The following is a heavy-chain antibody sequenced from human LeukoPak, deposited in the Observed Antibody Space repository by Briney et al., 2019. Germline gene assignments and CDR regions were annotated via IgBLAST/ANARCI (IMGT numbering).Heavy chain of an antibody. CDR1: GFTFSSYS. Sequence: MAGGSLRLSCAASGFTFSSYSMNWVRQAPGKGLEWVSSISSSSSYIYYADSVKGRFTISRDNSKNTLYLQMNSLRAEDTAVYYCARDYYYDSSEYFDYWGQGTLVTVSS. CDR2: ISSSSSYI. V-gene: IGHV3-21*01. CDR3: ARDYYYDSSEYFDY. D-gene: IGHD3-22*01. J-gene: IGHJ4*02.